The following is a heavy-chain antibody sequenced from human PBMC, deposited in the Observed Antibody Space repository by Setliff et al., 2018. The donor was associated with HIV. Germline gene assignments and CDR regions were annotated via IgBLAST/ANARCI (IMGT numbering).Heavy chain of an antibody. D-gene: IGHD3-3*01. Sequence: GASVKVSCKTSGYTFDIYYIHWVRQAPGQGLEWMGVIDPTGGRTTYAQKFEDRVTMTRDLSTSTVYMELTRLKSEDVAIYYCARDGRNYDFWSGQNASNWFDPWGQGTLVTVSS. CDR2: IDPTGGRT. J-gene: IGHJ5*02. CDR1: GYTFDIYY. CDR3: ARDGRNYDFWSGQNASNWFDP. V-gene: IGHV1-46*02.